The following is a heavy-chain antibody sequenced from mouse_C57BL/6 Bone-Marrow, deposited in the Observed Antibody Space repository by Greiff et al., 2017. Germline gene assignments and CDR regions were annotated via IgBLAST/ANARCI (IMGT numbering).Heavy chain of an antibody. CDR2: ISDGGSYT. Sequence: EVQLVESGGGLVKPGGSLKLSCAASGFTFSSYAMSWVRQTPEKRLEWVATISDGGSYTYYPDNVKGRFTISRDNAKNNLYLQMSHLMSEDTAMYYCAREDYYEGFAYWGQGTLVTVSA. CDR3: AREDYYEGFAY. CDR1: GFTFSSYA. J-gene: IGHJ3*01. D-gene: IGHD2-4*01. V-gene: IGHV5-4*01.